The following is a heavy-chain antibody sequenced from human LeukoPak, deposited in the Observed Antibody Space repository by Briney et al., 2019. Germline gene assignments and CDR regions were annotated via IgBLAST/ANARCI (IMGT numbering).Heavy chain of an antibody. V-gene: IGHV3-30*18. D-gene: IGHD3-10*01. CDR2: ISHDGSNK. J-gene: IGHJ4*02. CDR3: AKDRNAYYYGSGPFDY. CDR1: GFTFSSYG. Sequence: GGSLRLSCAASGFTFSSYGMHWVRQAPGKGLEWVAVISHDGSNKYYADSVKGRFTISRDNSKNTLYLQMNSLRAEDTAVYYCAKDRNAYYYGSGPFDYWGQGTLVTVSS.